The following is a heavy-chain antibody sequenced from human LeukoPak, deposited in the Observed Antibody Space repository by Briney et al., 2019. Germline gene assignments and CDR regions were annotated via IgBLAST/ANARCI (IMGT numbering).Heavy chain of an antibody. D-gene: IGHD3-10*01. CDR3: ARDRPSYYYGSGSYRNWFDP. J-gene: IGHJ5*02. Sequence: ASVKVSCKASGYTFTGYYMHWVRQAPGQGLEWMGWINPNSDGTNYAQKFQGRVTMTRDTSISTAYMELSRLRSDDTAVYYCARDRPSYYYGSGSYRNWFDPWGQGTLVTVSS. CDR2: INPNSDGT. CDR1: GYTFTGYY. V-gene: IGHV1-2*02.